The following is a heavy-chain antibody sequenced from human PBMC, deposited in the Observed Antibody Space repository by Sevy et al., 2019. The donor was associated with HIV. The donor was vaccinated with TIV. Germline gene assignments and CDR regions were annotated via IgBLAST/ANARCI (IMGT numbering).Heavy chain of an antibody. CDR1: GVTLGDYD. Sequence: GGSLRLSCTVSGVTLGDYDMSWVRQAPGKGLEWVGFIRSKVYGGTTEYAGSVKGRFTISRDDSKSIANLQMNSLQTEDTAVYYCSRVGGATDWGIDVWGQGTTVTVSS. V-gene: IGHV3-49*04. D-gene: IGHD1-26*01. J-gene: IGHJ6*02. CDR3: SRVGGATDWGIDV. CDR2: IRSKVYGGTT.